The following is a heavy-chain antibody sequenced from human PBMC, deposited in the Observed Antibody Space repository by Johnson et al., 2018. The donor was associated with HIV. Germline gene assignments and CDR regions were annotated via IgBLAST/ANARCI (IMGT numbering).Heavy chain of an antibody. J-gene: IGHJ3*02. Sequence: VQLVESGGGLVQPGGSLRLSCAASGFTFSSYDMHWVRQATGKGLEWVSAIGTAGDTYYPGSVKGRFTISRENAKNSLYLQMNSLRAEDTALYYCARERRYGGHGAYAFDIWGQGTMVTVSS. CDR3: ARERRYGGHGAYAFDI. D-gene: IGHD4-23*01. CDR1: GFTFSSYD. V-gene: IGHV3-13*01. CDR2: IGTAGDT.